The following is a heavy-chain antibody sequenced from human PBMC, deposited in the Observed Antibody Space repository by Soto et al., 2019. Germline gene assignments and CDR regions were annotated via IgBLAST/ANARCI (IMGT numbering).Heavy chain of an antibody. J-gene: IGHJ5*02. CDR3: ARHARYYDILTGYSTLSWFEP. CDR1: GGSISSYY. V-gene: IGHV4-59*08. D-gene: IGHD3-9*01. CDR2: IYYSGST. Sequence: SETLSLTCTVSGGSISSYYWSWTRQPPGKGLECIGYIYYSGSTNYNPSLKSRVTISVDTSKNQFSLKLSSVTAADTAVYYCARHARYYDILTGYSTLSWFEPWGQGTLVTVSS.